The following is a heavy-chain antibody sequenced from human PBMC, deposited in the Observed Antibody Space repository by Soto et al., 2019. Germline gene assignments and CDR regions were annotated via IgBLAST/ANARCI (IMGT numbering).Heavy chain of an antibody. D-gene: IGHD3-3*01. Sequence: QVQLVESGGGVVQPGRSLRLSCTASGFTFSSYAMHWVRQAPGKGLEWVAVISYDGSNKYYADSVKGRFTISRDNSKNTLYLQMNSLRAEDTAVYYCARDRRAYDFWSGYRLYYYYYYGMDVWGQGTTVTVSS. CDR2: ISYDGSNK. CDR3: ARDRRAYDFWSGYRLYYYYYYGMDV. V-gene: IGHV3-30-3*01. CDR1: GFTFSSYA. J-gene: IGHJ6*02.